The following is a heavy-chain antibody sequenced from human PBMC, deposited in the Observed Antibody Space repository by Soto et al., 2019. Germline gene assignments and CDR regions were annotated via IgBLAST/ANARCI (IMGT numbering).Heavy chain of an antibody. CDR3: ARGDIALAVSSGY. CDR2: LNWDGDDT. CDR1: GFNFDEYG. J-gene: IGHJ4*02. V-gene: IGHV3-20*04. Sequence: EVQLVESGGGVVRPGGSLRLSCAASGFNFDEYGMTWVRQAPGKGLEWVSGLNWDGDDTGYADSVKGRFTISRDNAKNSLYLEMNSLRVEDTAIYYCARGDIALAVSSGYWGQGTLVTVSS. D-gene: IGHD6-19*01.